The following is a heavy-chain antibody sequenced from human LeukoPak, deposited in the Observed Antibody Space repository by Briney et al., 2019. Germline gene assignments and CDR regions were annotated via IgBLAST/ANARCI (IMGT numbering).Heavy chain of an antibody. CDR3: ASHRGYSGYELEY. CDR2: VYTSGIT. V-gene: IGHV4-61*02. Sequence: SGTLSLTCTVSGGSISSGSYYGSWVRQPAGKGLEWIGRVYTSGITNYNPSLKSRVTISVDTSKNQFSLKLSSVTAADTAVYFCASHRGYSGYELEYWGQGPLVTVSS. D-gene: IGHD5-12*01. CDR1: GGSISSGSYY. J-gene: IGHJ4*02.